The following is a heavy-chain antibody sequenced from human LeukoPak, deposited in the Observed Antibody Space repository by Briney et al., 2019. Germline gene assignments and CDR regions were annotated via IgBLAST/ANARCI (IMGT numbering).Heavy chain of an antibody. V-gene: IGHV6-1*01. D-gene: IGHD4-17*01. Sequence: SQTLSLTCAISGDSVSSNSAAWNWIRQSPSRGLEWLGRTYYRSKWYNDYAVSVKSRITINPDTSKNQFSLQLNSVAPEDTAVYYCARDLTTVTRAAFDIWGQGTMVTVSS. CDR2: TYYRSKWYN. CDR1: GDSVSSNSAA. CDR3: ARDLTTVTRAAFDI. J-gene: IGHJ3*02.